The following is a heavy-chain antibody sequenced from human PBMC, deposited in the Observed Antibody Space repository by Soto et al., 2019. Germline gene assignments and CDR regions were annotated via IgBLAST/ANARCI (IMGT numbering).Heavy chain of an antibody. V-gene: IGHV3-30*03. J-gene: IGHJ6*02. D-gene: IGHD1-26*01. CDR1: GFTFNSYG. CDR2: ISYDSTKT. Sequence: QVQLVESGGGGVQPGRSLRLSCAASGFTFNSYGMHWVRQGPGNGLEWVAFISYDSTKTYYADSVKGRFTISRDNSNSALYVQMNSLTGEDTAVYYCARTRSAWSDFHYYSLDVWGQGTTVTVSS. CDR3: ARTRSAWSDFHYYSLDV.